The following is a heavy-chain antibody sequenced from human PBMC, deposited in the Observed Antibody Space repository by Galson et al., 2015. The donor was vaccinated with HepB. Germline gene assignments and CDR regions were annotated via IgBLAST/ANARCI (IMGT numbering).Heavy chain of an antibody. CDR2: TFYRSKWYY. Sequence: CAISGDSVSSSSAAWNWVRQSPSRGLEWLGRTFYRSKWYYDYAVSVKSRITIKPDTSKNQFSLQLNSVSPEDTAVYYCTRQTYYFDYWGQGTLVTVSS. CDR3: TRQTYYFDY. CDR1: GDSVSSSSAA. V-gene: IGHV6-1*01. J-gene: IGHJ4*02.